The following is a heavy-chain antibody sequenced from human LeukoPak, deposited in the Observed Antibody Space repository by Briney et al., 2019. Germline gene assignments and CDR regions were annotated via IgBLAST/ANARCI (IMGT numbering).Heavy chain of an antibody. Sequence: TGGSLRPSCAASGFTFSSYAMSWVRQAPGKGLEWVSAISGSGGSTYYADSVKGRFTISRDNSKNTLYLQMNSLRAEDTAVYYCAKSGYCSSTSCYGHYYYYYGMDVWGQGTTVTVSS. CDR1: GFTFSSYA. CDR3: AKSGYCSSTSCYGHYYYYYGMDV. D-gene: IGHD2-2*03. V-gene: IGHV3-23*01. CDR2: ISGSGGST. J-gene: IGHJ6*02.